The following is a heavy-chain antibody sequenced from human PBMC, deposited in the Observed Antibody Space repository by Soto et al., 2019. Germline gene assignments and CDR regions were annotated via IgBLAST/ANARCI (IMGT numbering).Heavy chain of an antibody. J-gene: IGHJ6*02. CDR3: ARHKVVRGVIIGGGMDV. CDR2: INPNSGGT. Sequence: ASVKVSCKASGYTFTGYYMHWVRQAPGQGLEWMGWINPNSGGTNYAQKFQGRVTMTRDTSISTAYMELSRLRSDDTAVYYCARHKVVRGVIIGGGMDVWGQGTTVTVSS. D-gene: IGHD3-10*01. CDR1: GYTFTGYY. V-gene: IGHV1-2*02.